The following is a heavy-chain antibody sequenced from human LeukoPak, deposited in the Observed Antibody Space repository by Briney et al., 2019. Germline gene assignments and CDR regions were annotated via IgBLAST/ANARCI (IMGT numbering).Heavy chain of an antibody. CDR3: AKGSYGDYAH. D-gene: IGHD4-17*01. V-gene: IGHV3-48*02. Sequence: PGGSLKLSCAASGFTFSGYSMNWVRQAPGKGLEWVSYISSSSSVLHYADSVKGRFTISRDNAKKSLYLQMNSLRDEDTAVYYCAKGSYGDYAHWGQGTLVTVSS. CDR2: ISSSSSVL. CDR1: GFTFSGYS. J-gene: IGHJ4*02.